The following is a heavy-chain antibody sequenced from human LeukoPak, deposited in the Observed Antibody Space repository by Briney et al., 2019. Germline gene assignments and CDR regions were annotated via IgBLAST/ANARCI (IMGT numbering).Heavy chain of an antibody. CDR2: IRQDGGEK. D-gene: IGHD2-15*01. J-gene: IGHJ4*02. CDR3: AKEACSGGSCYEDY. CDR1: GFTFSSYW. Sequence: GGSLRLSCAVSGFTFSSYWMNWVRQAPGKGLEWVASIRQDGGEKSYVDSVKGRFTISRDNSKNTLYLQMNSLGAEDTAVYYCAKEACSGGSCYEDYWGQGTLVTVSS. V-gene: IGHV3-7*01.